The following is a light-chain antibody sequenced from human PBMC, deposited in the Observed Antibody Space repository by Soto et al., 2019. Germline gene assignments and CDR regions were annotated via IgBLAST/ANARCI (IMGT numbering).Light chain of an antibody. V-gene: IGLV1-47*01. CDR3: AAWDDSLSALL. CDR2: RSD. Sequence: QSLLTQPPSASGTPGQKVTISCSGSSSNIGSNHVYWYQQFPGSAPRLLIYRSDQRPSGVPDRFSGSKSGTSASLAISGLRSEDEADYYCAAWDDSLSALLFGGGTKLTVL. CDR1: SSNIGSNH. J-gene: IGLJ2*01.